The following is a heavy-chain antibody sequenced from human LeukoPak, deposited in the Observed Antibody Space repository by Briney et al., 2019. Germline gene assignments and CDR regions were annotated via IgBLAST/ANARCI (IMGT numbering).Heavy chain of an antibody. D-gene: IGHD1-1*01. CDR1: GFAFFSTS. CDR3: ATTGNFYDMDV. CDR2: SSTVTGNI. Sequence: GGSLRLSCAASGFAFFSTSIHWVRQAPGQGLEWLSYSSTVTGNIYYADSVKGRFTISRDNAKSSLNLQMSSLRAEDTAVYFCATTGNFYDMDVWGKGTTVTVSS. V-gene: IGHV3-48*04. J-gene: IGHJ6*03.